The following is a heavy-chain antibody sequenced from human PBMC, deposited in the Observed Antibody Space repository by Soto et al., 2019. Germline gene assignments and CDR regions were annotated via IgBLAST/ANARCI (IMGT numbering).Heavy chain of an antibody. CDR2: INPNSGGT. CDR3: ARDIGYSSSWSPLCYYYYGMDV. V-gene: IGHV1-2*04. CDR1: GYTFTGYY. Sequence: ASVKVSCRASGYTFTGYYMHWVRQAPGQGLEWMGWINPNSGGTNYAQKFQGWVTMTRDTSISTAYMELSRLRSDDTAVYYCARDIGYSSSWSPLCYYYYGMDVWGQGTTVTVSS. J-gene: IGHJ6*02. D-gene: IGHD6-13*01.